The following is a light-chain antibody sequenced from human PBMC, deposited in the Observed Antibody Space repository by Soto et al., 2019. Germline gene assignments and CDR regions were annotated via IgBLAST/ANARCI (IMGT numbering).Light chain of an antibody. J-gene: IGKJ3*01. Sequence: EIVLTQSPATLSVSPGERASLSCRASQSVRSNLAWYQQKPGQAPRLLIYGASTRATGIPARFSGSGSGTEFTLTINSLQSEDFAIYYCQQYGDWPSFTFGPGTKVDI. CDR1: QSVRSN. V-gene: IGKV3-15*01. CDR3: QQYGDWPSFT. CDR2: GAS.